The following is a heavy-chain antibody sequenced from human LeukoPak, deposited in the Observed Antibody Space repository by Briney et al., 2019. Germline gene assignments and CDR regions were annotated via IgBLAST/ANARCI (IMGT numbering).Heavy chain of an antibody. J-gene: IGHJ5*02. CDR3: AKDLLRDRWFGES. CDR1: GFTFSSYA. Sequence: GGSLRLSCAASGFTFSSYAMHWVRQAPGKGLEWVAVISYDGSNKYYADSVKGRFTISRDNSENTLYLDMNSLRPEDTAVYYCAKDLLRDRWFGESWGQGTPVTVSS. V-gene: IGHV3-30*04. D-gene: IGHD3-10*01. CDR2: ISYDGSNK.